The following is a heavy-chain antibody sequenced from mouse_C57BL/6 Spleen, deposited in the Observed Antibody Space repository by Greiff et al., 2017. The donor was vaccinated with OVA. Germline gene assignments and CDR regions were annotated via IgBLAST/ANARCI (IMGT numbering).Heavy chain of an antibody. CDR1: GYSITSGYY. V-gene: IGHV3-6*01. Sequence: EVKLEESGPGLVKPSQSLSLTCSVTGYSITSGYYWNWIRQFPGNKLEWMGYISYDGSNNYNPSLKNRISITRDTSKNQFFLKLNSVTTEDTATYYCARGDYYGRGYFDYWGQGTTLTVSS. D-gene: IGHD1-1*01. CDR2: ISYDGSN. J-gene: IGHJ2*01. CDR3: ARGDYYGRGYFDY.